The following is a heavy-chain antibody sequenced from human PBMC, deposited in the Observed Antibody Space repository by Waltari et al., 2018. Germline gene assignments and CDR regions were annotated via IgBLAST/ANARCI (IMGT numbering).Heavy chain of an antibody. CDR1: GGSISSSSYY. V-gene: IGHV4-39*01. D-gene: IGHD4-17*01. CDR2: IYYSGST. J-gene: IGHJ3*02. CDR3: ARHPRLTTVTGDGAFDI. Sequence: QLQLQESGPGLVKPSETLSLTCTVSGGSISSSSYYWGWIRQPPGKGLEWIGSIYYSGSTYYNPALKSRVTRSVDTSKNQFSLKLSSVTAADTAVYYCARHPRLTTVTGDGAFDIWGQGTMVTVSS.